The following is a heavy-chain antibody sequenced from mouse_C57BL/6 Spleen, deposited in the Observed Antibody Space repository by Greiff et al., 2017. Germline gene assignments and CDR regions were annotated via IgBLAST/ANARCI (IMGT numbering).Heavy chain of an antibody. CDR2: IDPSDSET. Sequence: QVQLQQPGAELVRPGSSVKLSCKASGYTFTSYWMHWVKQRPIQGLEWIGNIDPSDSETHYNQKFKDKATLTVDKSSSTAYMHLSSLTSEDSAVYYGARYGNSAPYYFDYWGQGTTLTVSS. D-gene: IGHD2-1*01. CDR1: GYTFTSYW. CDR3: ARYGNSAPYYFDY. V-gene: IGHV1-52*01. J-gene: IGHJ2*01.